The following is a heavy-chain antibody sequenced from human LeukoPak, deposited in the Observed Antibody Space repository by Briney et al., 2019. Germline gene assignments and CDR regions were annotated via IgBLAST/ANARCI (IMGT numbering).Heavy chain of an antibody. D-gene: IGHD3-22*01. CDR1: GYSISSGYY. CDR3: ARGGGWLFSNDAFDF. J-gene: IGHJ3*01. V-gene: IGHV4-38-2*02. Sequence: SETLSLTCTVSGYSISSGYYWGWIRQSPGKGLEWIGNIYRRGSTHYNPSLKSRVTISMDTSKNQFSLKLSSVTAADTAVYYCARGGGWLFSNDAFDFWGQGTMVTVSS. CDR2: IYRRGST.